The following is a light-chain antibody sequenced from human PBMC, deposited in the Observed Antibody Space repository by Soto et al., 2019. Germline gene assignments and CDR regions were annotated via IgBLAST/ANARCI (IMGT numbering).Light chain of an antibody. CDR1: QSVSSSY. CDR3: QQYGSSRWT. V-gene: IGKV3-20*01. Sequence: EVVLTQSPGTLSLSPGERTTHSCRASQSVSSSYLAWYQQKPGQAPRLLTYAASSRATGIPDRFSGSGSGTDFTLTISRLEPEDFAVYYCQQYGSSRWTFGQGTKVDIK. J-gene: IGKJ1*01. CDR2: AAS.